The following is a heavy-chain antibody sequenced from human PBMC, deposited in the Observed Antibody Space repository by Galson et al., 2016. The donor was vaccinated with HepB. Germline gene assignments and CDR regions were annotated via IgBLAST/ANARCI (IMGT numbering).Heavy chain of an antibody. CDR2: INEDGSEK. V-gene: IGHV3-7*03. CDR3: AKDMGKGVSFYFYGMDV. J-gene: IGHJ6*02. Sequence: SLRLSCAVSGFSFSDFWMAWVRQAPGKGLEWVANINEDGSEKSSVDSMKGRFTISRDNAKNSLFLHMESLRAEDTALYYCAKDMGKGVSFYFYGMDVWGQGTTVTVSS. CDR1: GFSFSDFW. D-gene: IGHD6-19*01.